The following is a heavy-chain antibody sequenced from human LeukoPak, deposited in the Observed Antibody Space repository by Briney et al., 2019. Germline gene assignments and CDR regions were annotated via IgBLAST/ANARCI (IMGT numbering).Heavy chain of an antibody. J-gene: IGHJ6*03. Sequence: SETLSLTCTLSVGSVTSSSYFWGWIRQPPGKGLEWIGCISYSGATYYHPSLKSRVSISVHTSKNQFSLKLSSVTAADTAVYYCARDGFYHHYYMDVWGEGTTVIVSS. CDR2: ISYSGAT. CDR1: VGSVTSSSYF. CDR3: ARDGFYHHYYMDV. V-gene: IGHV4-39*07.